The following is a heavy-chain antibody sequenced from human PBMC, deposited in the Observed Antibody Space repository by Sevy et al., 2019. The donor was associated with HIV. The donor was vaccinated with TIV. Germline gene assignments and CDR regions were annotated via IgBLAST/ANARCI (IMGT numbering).Heavy chain of an antibody. V-gene: IGHV3-11*01. D-gene: IGHD2-2*01. J-gene: IGHJ6*02. CDR2: ISSSGSTI. Sequence: GGSLRLSCAASGFTFSDYYMSWIRQAPGKGLEWVSYISSSGSTIYYADSVKGRFTISRDNAKNSLYLQMNSLRAEDTAVYYCARGSLHCSSTSCYSLRYYGMDVWGQWTTVTVSS. CDR3: ARGSLHCSSTSCYSLRYYGMDV. CDR1: GFTFSDYY.